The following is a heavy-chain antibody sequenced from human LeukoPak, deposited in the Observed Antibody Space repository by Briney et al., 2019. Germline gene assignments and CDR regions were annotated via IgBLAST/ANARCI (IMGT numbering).Heavy chain of an antibody. J-gene: IGHJ4*02. D-gene: IGHD3-9*01. CDR3: ARDSVKRRGPILTGYYNFDY. CDR2: IYYTGIT. V-gene: IGHV4-31*03. Sequence: SETLSLTCTVSGGSISSGSHYYQWIRQHPGKGLEWIGYIYYTGITSYNPSLKSRVTMSVDTSMNQVSLKVTSLTAADTAVYYCARDSVKRRGPILTGYYNFDYWGQGTLVTVSS. CDR1: GGSISSGSHY.